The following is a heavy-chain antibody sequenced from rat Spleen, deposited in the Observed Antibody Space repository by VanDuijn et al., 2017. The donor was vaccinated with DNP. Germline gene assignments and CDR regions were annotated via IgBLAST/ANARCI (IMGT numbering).Heavy chain of an antibody. V-gene: IGHV2S12*01. CDR2: ISSGGST. CDR1: GFSLTSYH. J-gene: IGHJ2*01. Sequence: QVQLKESGPGLVQPSQTLSLTCTVSGFSLTSYHVHWVRQPPGKGLEWIAAISSGGSTYYNSALKSRLSISRDTSKSQVFLTLNSLQIDDTAVYYCAELGEGYWGQGVMVTVSS. CDR3: AELGEGY. D-gene: IGHD5-1*01.